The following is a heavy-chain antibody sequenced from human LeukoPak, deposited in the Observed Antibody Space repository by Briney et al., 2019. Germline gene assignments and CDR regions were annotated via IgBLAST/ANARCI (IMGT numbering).Heavy chain of an antibody. D-gene: IGHD3-22*01. CDR2: ISSSGSTI. CDR3: AKDGSDYYDSSGYYYEDY. Sequence: GGSLRPSCAASGFTFSDYYMSWLRQAPGKGLEWVSYISSSGSTIYYADSVKGRFTISRDNSKNTLYLQMNSLRAEDTAVYYCAKDGSDYYDSSGYYYEDYWGQGTLVTVSS. V-gene: IGHV3-11*04. CDR1: GFTFSDYY. J-gene: IGHJ4*02.